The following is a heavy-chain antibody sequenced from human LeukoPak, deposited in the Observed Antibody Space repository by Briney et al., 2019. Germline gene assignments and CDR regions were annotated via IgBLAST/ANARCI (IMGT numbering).Heavy chain of an antibody. V-gene: IGHV1-3*01. D-gene: IGHD3-10*01. J-gene: IGHJ4*02. Sequence: ASMKVPCKASRYTLTSYAMHWVRQDPGQRLEWMGWINAGNGNTKYSQKFQGRVTITRDTSASTAYMELSSLRSEDTAVYYCARANTMVRRVIPYFDYWGQGTLVTVSS. CDR3: ARANTMVRRVIPYFDY. CDR1: RYTLTSYA. CDR2: INAGNGNT.